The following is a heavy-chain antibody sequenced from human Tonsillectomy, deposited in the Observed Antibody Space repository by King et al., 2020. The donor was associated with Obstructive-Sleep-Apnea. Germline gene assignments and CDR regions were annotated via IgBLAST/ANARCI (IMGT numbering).Heavy chain of an antibody. D-gene: IGHD6-19*01. V-gene: IGHV3-9*01. CDR3: AKDNSGGWYRGLDD. Sequence: VQLVESGGDLVQPGRSLRLSCAASGFTFDDYAMHWVRQAPGKGLEWVSGISWNSGSIGYADSVRGRFTISRDNAKNSLYLQMNSLRAEDTALYYCAKDNSGGWYRGLDDWGQGTLVTVSS. CDR2: ISWNSGSI. J-gene: IGHJ4*02. CDR1: GFTFDDYA.